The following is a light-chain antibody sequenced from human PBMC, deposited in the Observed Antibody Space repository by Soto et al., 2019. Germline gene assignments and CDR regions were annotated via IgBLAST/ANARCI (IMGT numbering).Light chain of an antibody. CDR2: DAS. CDR3: QQYNSYV. Sequence: DIQMTQSPSTLSASVGDRVTITCRASQSISSWLAWYQQKPGKAPKLLIYDASSLESGVPSRFSGSGSGTEFTLTISSLQPDDFATYYCQQYNSYVFGGGTKVDNK. V-gene: IGKV1-5*01. CDR1: QSISSW. J-gene: IGKJ4*01.